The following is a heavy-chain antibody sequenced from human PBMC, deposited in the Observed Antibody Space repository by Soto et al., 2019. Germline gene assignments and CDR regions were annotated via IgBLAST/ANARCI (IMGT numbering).Heavy chain of an antibody. V-gene: IGHV3-23*01. D-gene: IGHD5-12*01. Sequence: EVQLLESGGGVVQPGGSLRLSCAASGFSFSGYVISWVRQAPGKGLEGVSVIGFRGGSRFYADSVKGRFTISRDISTNTVYLEMNSLRVEDTAVYYCAKSQNEMATNSMVDLWGQGTLVTVSS. J-gene: IGHJ5*02. CDR2: IGFRGGSR. CDR3: AKSQNEMATNSMVDL. CDR1: GFSFSGYV.